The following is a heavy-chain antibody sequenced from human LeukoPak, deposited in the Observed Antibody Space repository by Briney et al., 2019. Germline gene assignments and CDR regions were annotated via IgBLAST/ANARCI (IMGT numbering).Heavy chain of an antibody. D-gene: IGHD6-13*01. CDR3: AKDLRSRIAAAGTPYAEYFQH. V-gene: IGHV3-23*01. Sequence: GGSLRLSCAPSGFTFSSYAMSWVPRAPGKGREWVSAKSGSGGSTYYADSVKGRFNISRDNSKNTLYLQMNSLRAEDTAVYYCAKDLRSRIAAAGTPYAEYFQHWGQGTLVTVSS. CDR1: GFTFSSYA. J-gene: IGHJ1*01. CDR2: KSGSGGST.